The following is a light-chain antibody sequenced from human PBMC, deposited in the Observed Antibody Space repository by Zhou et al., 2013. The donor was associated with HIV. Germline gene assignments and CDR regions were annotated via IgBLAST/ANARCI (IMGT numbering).Light chain of an antibody. CDR1: QSINSY. J-gene: IGKJ4*01. CDR2: SAS. CDR3: QKYNSAPRT. V-gene: IGKV1-39*01. Sequence: DIQMTQSPSSLSASVGDRVTITCRASQSINSYLNWYQQNPGKAPTLLIYSASSLHSGVPSRFSGSGSGTDFTLTISSLQPEDVATYYCQKYNSAPRTFGGGTKVEIK.